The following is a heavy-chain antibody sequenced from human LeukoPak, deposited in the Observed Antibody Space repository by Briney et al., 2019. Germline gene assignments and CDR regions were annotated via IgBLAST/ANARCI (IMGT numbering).Heavy chain of an antibody. CDR3: AKERTEYSYGYTGAFDI. CDR2: ISGSGGST. V-gene: IGHV3-23*01. J-gene: IGHJ3*02. D-gene: IGHD5-18*01. CDR1: GFTFSSYA. Sequence: GGSLRHSCAASGFTFSSYAMSWVRQAPGKGLEWVSAISGSGGSTYYADSVKGRFTISRDNSKNTLYLQMNSLRAEDTAVYYCAKERTEYSYGYTGAFDIWGQGTMVTVSS.